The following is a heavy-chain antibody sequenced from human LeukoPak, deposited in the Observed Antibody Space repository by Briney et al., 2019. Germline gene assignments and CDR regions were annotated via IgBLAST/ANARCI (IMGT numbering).Heavy chain of an antibody. Sequence: PSETLSLTCTVVGGSLSNDGYYWSWIRQHPGRGLEWIGYIYYNGNTYYNPSLESRITISVDMSKSQFSLKLSSMTAADTAVYYCARVITGTTWWFDPWGQGTLVTVSS. D-gene: IGHD1-14*01. CDR1: GGSLSNDGYY. CDR3: ARVITGTTWWFDP. J-gene: IGHJ5*02. CDR2: IYYNGNT. V-gene: IGHV4-31*03.